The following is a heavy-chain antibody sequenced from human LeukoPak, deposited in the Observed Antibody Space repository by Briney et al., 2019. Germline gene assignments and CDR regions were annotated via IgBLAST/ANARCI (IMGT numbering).Heavy chain of an antibody. CDR2: INYRGST. CDR1: DDSIISNSVF. Sequence: SETLSLTCTVSDDSIISNSVFCAWIRQPPGRGLEWIGTINYRGSTYFKPSLKTRVSMSVDTSNNLFSLTLTSVTAADTAVYYSARHSYQLGLGNWFDSWGQGTLVSVSS. CDR3: ARHSYQLGLGNWFDS. J-gene: IGHJ5*01. D-gene: IGHD2-2*01. V-gene: IGHV4-39*01.